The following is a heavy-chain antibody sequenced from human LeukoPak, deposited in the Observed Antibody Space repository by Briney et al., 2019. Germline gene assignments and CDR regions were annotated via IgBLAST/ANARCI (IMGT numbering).Heavy chain of an antibody. CDR1: GFTFSSYG. D-gene: IGHD3-16*01. CDR2: ISYDGSNK. V-gene: IGHV3-30*18. J-gene: IGHJ4*02. CDR3: AKLHTYYDYVWGSYVGPLDY. Sequence: PGGSLRLSCAASGFTFSSYGMHWVRQAPGKGLEWVAVISYDGSNKYYADSVKGRFTISRDNSKNTLYLQMNSLRAEDTAVYYCAKLHTYYDYVWGSYVGPLDYWGQGTLVTVSS.